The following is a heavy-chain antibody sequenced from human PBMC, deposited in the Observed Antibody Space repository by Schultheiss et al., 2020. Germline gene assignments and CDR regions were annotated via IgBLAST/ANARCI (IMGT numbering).Heavy chain of an antibody. Sequence: GGSLRLSCAASGFTFSSYWMSWVRQAPGKGLEWVANIKQDGSEKYYVDSVKGRFTISRDNSKNTLYLQMNSLRAEDTAVYYCAKDRLVGPIAVAGTHWFDPWGQGTLVTVSS. CDR1: GFTFSSYW. D-gene: IGHD6-19*01. CDR3: AKDRLVGPIAVAGTHWFDP. V-gene: IGHV3-7*01. J-gene: IGHJ5*02. CDR2: IKQDGSEK.